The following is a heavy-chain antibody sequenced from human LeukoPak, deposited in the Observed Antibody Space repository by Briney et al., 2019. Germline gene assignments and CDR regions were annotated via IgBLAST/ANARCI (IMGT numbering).Heavy chain of an antibody. D-gene: IGHD3-9*01. CDR3: ARSGVFSGYDAFDI. J-gene: IGHJ3*02. CDR2: IYHRGST. Sequence: SETLSLTCTVSGGSINISYWSWIRHPPEKGLEWIGYIYHRGSTNYNPSLKSRITVSVDTSKNQFSLKVTSVTAADTAVYYCARSGVFSGYDAFDIWGQGTMVTVSS. CDR1: GGSINISY. V-gene: IGHV4-59*08.